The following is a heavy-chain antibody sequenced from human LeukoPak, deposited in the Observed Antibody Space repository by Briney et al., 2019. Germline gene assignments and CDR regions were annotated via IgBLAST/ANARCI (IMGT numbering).Heavy chain of an antibody. CDR2: RYYSGST. Sequence: SETLFLTCSVSGGSISSYYWTWIWQPPGKGLEWIGYRYYSGSTTYNPSLKSRVTISVDTSKSQFSLKLISVTAADTAIYYCARVRGDFETDWGQGTLVTVSS. D-gene: IGHD3-16*01. J-gene: IGHJ1*01. CDR1: GGSISSYY. V-gene: IGHV4-59*01. CDR3: ARVRGDFETD.